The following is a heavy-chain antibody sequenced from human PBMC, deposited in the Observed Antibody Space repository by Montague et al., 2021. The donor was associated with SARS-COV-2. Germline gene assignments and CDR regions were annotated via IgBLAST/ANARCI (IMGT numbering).Heavy chain of an antibody. CDR2: IYFSGSA. J-gene: IGHJ4*02. CDR3: ARHAPFSDNYRRYPFNFDF. CDR1: GGAISTSSFH. Sequence: SETLSLTCTVSGGAISTSSFHWGWVRQSPGKGLEWIATIYFSGSAYYNPSLKSRVSISIGTSKNKFSLQLTSVTAADTAVYYCARHAPFSDNYRRYPFNFDFWGKGTLVTVSS. V-gene: IGHV4-39*01. D-gene: IGHD1-1*01.